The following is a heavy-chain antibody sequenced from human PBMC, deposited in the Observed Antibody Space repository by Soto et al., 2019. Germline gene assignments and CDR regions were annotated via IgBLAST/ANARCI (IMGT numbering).Heavy chain of an antibody. CDR3: ARGKSGYFQH. CDR1: GFTFSSYA. CDR2: ISGSGGST. D-gene: IGHD2-15*01. V-gene: IGHV3-23*01. J-gene: IGHJ1*01. Sequence: GGSLRLSCAASGFTFSSYAMSWFRQAPGKGLEWVSAISGSGGSTYYADSVKGRFTISRDNSKNTLYLQMNSLRAEDTAVYYCARGKSGYFQHWGQGTLVTVSS.